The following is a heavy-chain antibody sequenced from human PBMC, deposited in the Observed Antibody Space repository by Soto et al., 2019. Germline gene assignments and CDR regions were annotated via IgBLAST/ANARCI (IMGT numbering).Heavy chain of an antibody. CDR3: AKGEVRGIIPSYFDY. CDR1: CVTFSNYW. Sequence: SCVTFSNYWVSWVRQAPGKGLEWVARISNDGSNEYYVDSVKGRFTISRDNSKNTLYLQMDSLRAEDTAVYYCAKGEVRGIIPSYFDYWGLGTLVTVSS. D-gene: IGHD3-10*01. V-gene: IGHV3-30*18. J-gene: IGHJ4*02. CDR2: ISNDGSNE.